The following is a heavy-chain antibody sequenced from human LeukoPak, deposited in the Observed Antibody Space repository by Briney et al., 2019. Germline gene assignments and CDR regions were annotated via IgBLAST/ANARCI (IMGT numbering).Heavy chain of an antibody. Sequence: GGSLRLSCAASGFTFSSSWMSRVRQAPGKGLEWVANIKQGGSEKYYVDSVRGRFAISRDNAKNSLYLQMNSLRPEDTAMYYCTGETYYFDHWGQGALVTVSS. CDR3: TGETYYFDH. J-gene: IGHJ4*02. V-gene: IGHV3-7*04. CDR2: IKQGGSEK. CDR1: GFTFSSSW.